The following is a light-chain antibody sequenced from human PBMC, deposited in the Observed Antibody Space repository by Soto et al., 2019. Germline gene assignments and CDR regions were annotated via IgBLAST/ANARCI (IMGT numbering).Light chain of an antibody. Sequence: DIQMTQSPSALSRSAGDRVTIPCRASPIISSWLAWYQQKPGKAPKRLIYKAASLESGGPPRFSGSGSGTEFTLTISSLQPDDVATYYCQQYNSYSQTFGQGTKVDIK. CDR2: KAA. V-gene: IGKV1-5*03. CDR1: PIISSW. J-gene: IGKJ1*01. CDR3: QQYNSYSQT.